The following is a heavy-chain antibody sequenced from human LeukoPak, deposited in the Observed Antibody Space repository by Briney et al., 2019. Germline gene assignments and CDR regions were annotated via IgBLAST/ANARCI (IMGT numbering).Heavy chain of an antibody. CDR3: ARGRTYYDSTGYYY. J-gene: IGHJ4*02. V-gene: IGHV4-59*01. Sequence: PSETLSLTCTVSGGSMTNYYWSWIRQPPGKGLEWIGYIYYSGNTNYNPSLKSRVTISVDTSKNQFSLKLSSVTAADMAVYYCARGRTYYDSTGYYYWGRGTLVTVSS. D-gene: IGHD3-22*01. CDR1: GGSMTNYY. CDR2: IYYSGNT.